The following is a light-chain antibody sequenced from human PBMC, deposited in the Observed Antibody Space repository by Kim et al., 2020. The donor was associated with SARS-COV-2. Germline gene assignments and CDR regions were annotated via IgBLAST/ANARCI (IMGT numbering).Light chain of an antibody. CDR3: NSRDSNDNVV. CDR1: SLRSSY. Sequence: SSELTQDPAVSVALGQTVRITCQGDSLRSSYATWYQQKPGQAPILVIYGKNNRPSGIPDRFYGSSSGNTASLTITGTQAGDEADYYCNSRDSNDNVVFGG. CDR2: GKN. V-gene: IGLV3-19*01. J-gene: IGLJ2*01.